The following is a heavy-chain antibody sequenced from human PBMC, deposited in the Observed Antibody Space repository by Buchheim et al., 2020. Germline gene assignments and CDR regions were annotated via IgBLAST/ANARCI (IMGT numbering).Heavy chain of an antibody. Sequence: QVHLVESGGSVVQPGRSLRLSCAASGFTFSSYAMHWVRQAPGKGLEWVGVISFDGNNKCYEDSVKGRFTISRDNSKNTLYLQMDSLRAEDTAVYYCAKDLGDWGQGTL. CDR2: ISFDGNNK. D-gene: IGHD3-16*01. CDR3: AKDLGD. J-gene: IGHJ4*02. CDR1: GFTFSSYA. V-gene: IGHV3-30*18.